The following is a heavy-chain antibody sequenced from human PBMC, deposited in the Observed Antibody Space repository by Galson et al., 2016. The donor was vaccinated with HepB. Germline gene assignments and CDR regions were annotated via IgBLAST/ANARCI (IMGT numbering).Heavy chain of an antibody. CDR1: GGSISNSNW. V-gene: IGHV4-4*02. Sequence: SETLSLTCAVSGGSISNSNWWSWVRQPPGKGLEWIGEIYHMGGPYYNPSLQSRVTISMDRSKNEISLSMRYVTAADTAVYYCARGGVTWYQNGFAAWGQGTLVTGSS. J-gene: IGHJ4*02. CDR3: ARGGVTWYQNGFAA. CDR2: IYHMGGP. D-gene: IGHD2-2*01.